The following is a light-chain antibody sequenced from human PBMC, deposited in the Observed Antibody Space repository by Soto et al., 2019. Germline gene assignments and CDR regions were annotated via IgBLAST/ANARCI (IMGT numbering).Light chain of an antibody. Sequence: SYELTQPPSVSVSPGQTASITCSGDKLGDKYACWYQQKPGQSPVLVIYQDSKRRSGIPEPFSGSSSGNTATLTISGTQAMDEAVYYCQAWDSSTYVFGTGTKVTVL. J-gene: IGLJ1*01. CDR2: QDS. CDR1: KLGDKY. V-gene: IGLV3-1*01. CDR3: QAWDSSTYV.